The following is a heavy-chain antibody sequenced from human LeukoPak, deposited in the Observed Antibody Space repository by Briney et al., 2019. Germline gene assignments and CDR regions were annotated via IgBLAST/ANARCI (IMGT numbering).Heavy chain of an antibody. Sequence: GGSLRLSCAASGFTFSSSAMSWVRQAPGKGLEWVSAISNNGGYTYYADSVQGRFTISRDNSKSTLYLQMNSLRAEDTAVYYCARDRDSSGYYYYYYGMDVWGQGTTVTVSS. V-gene: IGHV3-23*01. CDR2: ISNNGGYT. CDR3: ARDRDSSGYYYYYYGMDV. CDR1: GFTFSSSA. J-gene: IGHJ6*02. D-gene: IGHD3-22*01.